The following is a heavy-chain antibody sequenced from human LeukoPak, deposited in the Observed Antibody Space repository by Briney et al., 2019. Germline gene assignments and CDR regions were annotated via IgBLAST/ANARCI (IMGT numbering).Heavy chain of an antibody. CDR2: ISNSGGST. J-gene: IGHJ4*02. Sequence: GGSLRLSCAASGFTFSSYAIGWVRQATGKGLEWVSAISNSGGSTYYADSMKGRFTISRDNSKNTLYLQMNSLRAEDTAVYYCARDLAGSAVYYYDYWGQGTLVTVSS. CDR3: ARDLAGSAVYYYDY. CDR1: GFTFSSYA. V-gene: IGHV3-23*01. D-gene: IGHD2-8*01.